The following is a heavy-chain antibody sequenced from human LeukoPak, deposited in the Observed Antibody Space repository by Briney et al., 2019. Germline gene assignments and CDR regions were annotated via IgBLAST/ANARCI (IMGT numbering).Heavy chain of an antibody. Sequence: ASVKVSCKASGYTFTSYGISWVRQAPGQGLEWMGWISAYNGNTNYAQKLQGRVTMTTDTSTSTACMELRSLRSDDTAVYYCARANSGSYYYYYMDVWGKGTTVTVSS. CDR2: ISAYNGNT. V-gene: IGHV1-18*01. J-gene: IGHJ6*03. D-gene: IGHD1-26*01. CDR3: ARANSGSYYYYYMDV. CDR1: GYTFTSYG.